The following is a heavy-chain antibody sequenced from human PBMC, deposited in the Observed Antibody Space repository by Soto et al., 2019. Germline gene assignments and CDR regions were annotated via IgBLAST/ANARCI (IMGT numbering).Heavy chain of an antibody. CDR2: INHSGST. Sequence: SETLSLTCAVYGGSFSGYYWSWIRQPPRKGLEWIGEINHSGSTNYNPSLKSRVTISVDTSKNQFSLKLSSVTAADTAVYYCAREGGDYSNYNFDYWGQGTLVTVSS. V-gene: IGHV4-34*01. CDR3: AREGGDYSNYNFDY. CDR1: GGSFSGYY. J-gene: IGHJ4*02. D-gene: IGHD4-4*01.